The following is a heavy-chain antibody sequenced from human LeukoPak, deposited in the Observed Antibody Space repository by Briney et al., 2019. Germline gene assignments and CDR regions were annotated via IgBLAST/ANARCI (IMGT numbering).Heavy chain of an antibody. J-gene: IGHJ4*02. CDR1: GFTVSSNY. Sequence: GGSLRLSCAASGFTVSSNYMSWARQAPGKGLEWVSVIYSGGSTYYADSVKGRFTISRDNSKNTLYLQMNSLRAEDTAVYHCAKDWSPYDSSGYYYSPADYWGQGTLVTVSS. D-gene: IGHD3-22*01. CDR2: IYSGGST. V-gene: IGHV3-53*05. CDR3: AKDWSPYDSSGYYYSPADY.